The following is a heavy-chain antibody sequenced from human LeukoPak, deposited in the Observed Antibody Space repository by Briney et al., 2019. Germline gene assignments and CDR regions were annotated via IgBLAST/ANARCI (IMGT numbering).Heavy chain of an antibody. CDR2: IYGGGST. V-gene: IGHV3-53*01. D-gene: IGHD3-16*01. J-gene: IGHJ4*02. Sequence: GGSLRLSCAASGFTVSSNHMSWVRQAPGKGLEWVSVIYGGGSTYYADSVKGRFTISRDNSKNTLHLQMNSLRAEDTAVYYYATSGGSPPSVDYWGQGTLVTVSS. CDR3: ATSGGSPPSVDY. CDR1: GFTVSSNH.